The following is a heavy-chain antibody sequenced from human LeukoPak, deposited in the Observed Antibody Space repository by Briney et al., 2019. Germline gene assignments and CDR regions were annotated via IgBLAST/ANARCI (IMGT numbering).Heavy chain of an antibody. Sequence: GGSLRLSCAVSGLTFSGSWITWLRQAPGKGLEWVASMKPDGSESLYVDSVKGRFTISRDNPKNLLYLQLTSLRAEDTALYYCARDRGRNSFDYWGQGTVVSVSS. CDR2: MKPDGSES. J-gene: IGHJ4*02. D-gene: IGHD1-14*01. CDR3: ARDRGRNSFDY. V-gene: IGHV3-7*01. CDR1: GLTFSGSW.